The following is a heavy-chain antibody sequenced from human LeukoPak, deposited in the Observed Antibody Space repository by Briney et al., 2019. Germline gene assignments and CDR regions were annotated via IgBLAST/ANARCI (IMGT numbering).Heavy chain of an antibody. CDR2: ISGSGGST. Sequence: GGSLRLSCAASGFTFSSYGMSWVRQAPGKGLEWVSAISGSGGSTYYADSVKGRFTISRDNSKNTLYLQMNSLRAEDTAVYYCARGILGPVSDYWGQGTLVTVSS. CDR1: GFTFSSYG. J-gene: IGHJ4*02. D-gene: IGHD5/OR15-5a*01. V-gene: IGHV3-23*01. CDR3: ARGILGPVSDY.